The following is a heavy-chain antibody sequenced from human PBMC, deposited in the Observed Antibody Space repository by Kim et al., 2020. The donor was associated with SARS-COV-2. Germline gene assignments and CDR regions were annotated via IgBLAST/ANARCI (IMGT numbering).Heavy chain of an antibody. D-gene: IGHD6-13*01. J-gene: IGHJ6*02. CDR3: ARHEVQQQLVRFAPYYYYYGMDV. Sequence: GESLKISCKGSGYSFTSYWISWVRQMPGKGLEWMGRIDPSDSYTNYSPSFQGHVTISADKSISTAYLQWSSLKASDTAMYYCARHEVQQQLVRFAPYYYYYGMDVWGQGTTVTVSS. V-gene: IGHV5-10-1*01. CDR1: GYSFTSYW. CDR2: IDPSDSYT.